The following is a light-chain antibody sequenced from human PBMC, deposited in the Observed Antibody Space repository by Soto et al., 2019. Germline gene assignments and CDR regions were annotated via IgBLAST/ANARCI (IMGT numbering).Light chain of an antibody. CDR1: RDISNS. CDR2: GAS. Sequence: SSVSASIGDRLTITSRASRDISNSLAWYQQTPGKAPKLLLRGASSLHRGVPSRFSGGGAGTEFTLTISSLQPEDFANYCRQHTRSCPRAFGHWAKL. V-gene: IGKV1-12*01. J-gene: IGKJ2*01. CDR3: QHTRSCPRA.